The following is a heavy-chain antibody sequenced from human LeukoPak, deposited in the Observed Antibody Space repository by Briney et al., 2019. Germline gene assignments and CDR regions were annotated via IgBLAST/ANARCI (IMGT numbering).Heavy chain of an antibody. CDR2: ISSSSYI. V-gene: IGHV3-21*01. D-gene: IGHD6-13*01. Sequence: GGSLRLSCAASGFTFSSYSMNWVRQAPGKGLEWVSSISSSSYIYYADSVKGRFTISRDNAKNSLYLQMNSLRAEDTAVYYCARQQQLAQTLNWGQGTPVTVSS. CDR1: GFTFSSYS. J-gene: IGHJ4*02. CDR3: ARQQQLAQTLN.